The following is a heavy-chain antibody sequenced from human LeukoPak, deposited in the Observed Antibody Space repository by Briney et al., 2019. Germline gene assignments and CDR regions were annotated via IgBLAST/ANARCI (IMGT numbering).Heavy chain of an antibody. CDR1: AYSFTNSF. V-gene: IGHV5-51*01. Sequence: GESLKISCKGSAYSFTNSFIGWVRQMPGKGLEWMAIIFPGDADTRYSPSFQGQVTISADRSISTAYLQWSSLKASDTAIYYCARHIVTGTSSFYAFDLWGQGTMVTVSS. CDR2: IFPGDADT. J-gene: IGHJ3*01. D-gene: IGHD1-7*01. CDR3: ARHIVTGTSSFYAFDL.